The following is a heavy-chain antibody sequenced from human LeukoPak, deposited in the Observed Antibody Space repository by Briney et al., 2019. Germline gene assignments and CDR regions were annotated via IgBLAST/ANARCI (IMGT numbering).Heavy chain of an antibody. Sequence: SETLSLTCAVYGRSFSGYYWSWIRQPPGKGLEWIGEINHSGSTNYNPSLKSRVTISVDTSKNQFSLKLSSVTAADTAVYYCARASGAIFGVASAKFDYWGQGTLVTVSS. CDR2: INHSGST. J-gene: IGHJ4*02. CDR1: GRSFSGYY. D-gene: IGHD3-3*01. CDR3: ARASGAIFGVASAKFDY. V-gene: IGHV4-34*01.